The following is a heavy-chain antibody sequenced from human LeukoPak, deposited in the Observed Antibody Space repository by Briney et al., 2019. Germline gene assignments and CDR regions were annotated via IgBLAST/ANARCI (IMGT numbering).Heavy chain of an antibody. CDR1: GYTFTSYG. V-gene: IGHV1-18*01. J-gene: IGHJ4*02. D-gene: IGHD2-21*02. CDR2: ISAYNGNT. Sequence: ASVKVSCKASGYTFTSYGISWVRQAPGQGLDWMGWISAYNGNTNYAQKLQGRVTMTTDTSTSTAYMELRSLRSDDTAVYYCARDSVVVTALDYWGQGTLVTVSS. CDR3: ARDSVVVTALDY.